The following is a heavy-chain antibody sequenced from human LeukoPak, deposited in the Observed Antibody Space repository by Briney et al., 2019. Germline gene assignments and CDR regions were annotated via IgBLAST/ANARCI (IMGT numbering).Heavy chain of an antibody. CDR3: ARERRGEYYFDY. CDR1: GFTFSSYS. J-gene: IGHJ4*02. D-gene: IGHD3-10*01. V-gene: IGHV3-21*01. CDR2: ISSSSSYI. Sequence: PGGSLRLSRAASGFTFSSYSMNWVRQAPGKGLEWVSSISSSSSYIYYADSVKGRFTISRDNAKNSLYLQMNSLRAEDTAVYYCARERRGEYYFDYWGQGTLVTVSS.